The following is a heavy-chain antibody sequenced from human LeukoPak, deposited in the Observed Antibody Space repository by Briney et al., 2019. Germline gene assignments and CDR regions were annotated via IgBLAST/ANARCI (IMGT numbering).Heavy chain of an antibody. J-gene: IGHJ4*02. CDR1: GGSFSGYY. V-gene: IGHV4-34*01. D-gene: IGHD3-22*01. CDR3: ARDQKENTYYYDSSGYSD. CDR2: INHSGST. Sequence: SETLSLTCAVYGGSFSGYYWSWIRQPPGKGLEWIGEINHSGSTNYNPSLKSRVTISVDKSKNQFSLKLSSVTAADTAVYYCARDQKENTYYYDSSGYSDWGQGTLVTVSS.